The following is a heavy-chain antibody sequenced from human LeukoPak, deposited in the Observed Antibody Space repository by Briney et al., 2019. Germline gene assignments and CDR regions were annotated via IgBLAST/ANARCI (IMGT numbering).Heavy chain of an antibody. CDR3: ARHGRGVKEAFDI. Sequence: KPGESLKISCETSGYRFTSYWIGWVRQMPGKGLEWMGIIYPGDSDTRYSPSFQGQVTISADKSISTAYLQWSSLKASDTAMYYRARHGRGVKEAFDIWGQGTMVTVSS. V-gene: IGHV5-51*01. J-gene: IGHJ3*02. CDR2: IYPGDSDT. D-gene: IGHD1-1*01. CDR1: GYRFTSYW.